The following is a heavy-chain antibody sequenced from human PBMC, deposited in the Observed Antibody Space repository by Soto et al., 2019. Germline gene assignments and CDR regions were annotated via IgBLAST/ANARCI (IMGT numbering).Heavy chain of an antibody. Sequence: EVQLLESGGGLVQPGESLRLSCAASGLTFSSYSMNWVRQAPGTGLEWVSTITGGGANTYYADSVKGRFTVSRDNSKNTLYLQMNSLRAEDTVVYYCAILKTNDRNFHWGQGTLVTVSS. J-gene: IGHJ4*02. CDR1: GLTFSSYS. V-gene: IGHV3-23*01. CDR3: AILKTNDRNFH. CDR2: ITGGGANT.